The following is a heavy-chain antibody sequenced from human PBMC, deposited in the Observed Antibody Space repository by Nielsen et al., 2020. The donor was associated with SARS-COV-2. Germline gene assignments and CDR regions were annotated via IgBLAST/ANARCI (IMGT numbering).Heavy chain of an antibody. CDR3: ARAPITMIVVVNAFDI. Sequence: SETLSLTCTVSGGSISSSSYYWTWIRQHPGKGLEWIGYLYYSGSTYYNPSLKSRVTISVDTSKNQFSLKLSSVTAADTAVYYCARAPITMIVVVNAFDIWGQGTMVTVSS. D-gene: IGHD3-22*01. J-gene: IGHJ3*02. CDR2: LYYSGST. V-gene: IGHV4-31*03. CDR1: GGSISSSSYY.